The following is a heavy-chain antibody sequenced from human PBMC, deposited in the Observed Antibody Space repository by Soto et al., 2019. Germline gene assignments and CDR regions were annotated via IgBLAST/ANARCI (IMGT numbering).Heavy chain of an antibody. Sequence: EVELVESVGDLVQPGGSLRLSCAASEFTFSEHWMTWVRQAPGKGLEWVANIKEDGSEKYYVDSVKGRFTISRDDATKSLVLQMNSLRVEDTAVYYCARGHYGMDVWGQGTTVTVSS. CDR1: EFTFSEHW. CDR3: ARGHYGMDV. CDR2: IKEDGSEK. J-gene: IGHJ6*02. V-gene: IGHV3-7*03.